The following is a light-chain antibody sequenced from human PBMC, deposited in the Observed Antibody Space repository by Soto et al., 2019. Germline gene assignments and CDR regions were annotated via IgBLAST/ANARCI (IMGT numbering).Light chain of an antibody. Sequence: IVMTQSPLSLPVTLGEPASISCRSSQSLLHSNGYNYLDWYLQKPGQSPQLLIYLGSNRASGVPDRFSGSGSGTDFTLKISRVEAEDVGVYYCMQGTHWPPWTFGQGTKVDIK. V-gene: IGKV2-28*01. CDR2: LGS. CDR1: QSLLHSNGYNY. J-gene: IGKJ1*01. CDR3: MQGTHWPPWT.